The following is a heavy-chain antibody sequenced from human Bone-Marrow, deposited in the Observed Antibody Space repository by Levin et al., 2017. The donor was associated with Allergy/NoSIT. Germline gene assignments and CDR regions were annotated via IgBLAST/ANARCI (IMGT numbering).Heavy chain of an antibody. V-gene: IGHV3-23*01. Sequence: GGSLRLSCAASGFTFSSYAMSWVRQAPGKGLEWVSAISGSGGSTYYADSVKGRFTISRDNSKNTLYLQMNSLRAEDTAVYYCAGHSLYYYDSSGYYQPHYWGQGTLVTVSS. CDR1: GFTFSSYA. CDR3: AGHSLYYYDSSGYYQPHY. D-gene: IGHD3-22*01. CDR2: ISGSGGST. J-gene: IGHJ4*02.